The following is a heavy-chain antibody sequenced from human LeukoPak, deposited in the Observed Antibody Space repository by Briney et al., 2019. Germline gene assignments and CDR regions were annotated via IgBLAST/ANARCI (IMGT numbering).Heavy chain of an antibody. J-gene: IGHJ4*02. D-gene: IGHD2-15*01. CDR1: GGSISSHY. CDR2: IYYSGST. CDR3: ARDKVAYY. Sequence: SETLSLTCTVSGGSISSHYWSWIRQPPGKGLEWIGYIYYSGSTNYNPSLKSRVTISVDTSKNQFSLKLSSVTAADTAVYYCARDKVAYYWGQGTLVTVSS. V-gene: IGHV4-59*11.